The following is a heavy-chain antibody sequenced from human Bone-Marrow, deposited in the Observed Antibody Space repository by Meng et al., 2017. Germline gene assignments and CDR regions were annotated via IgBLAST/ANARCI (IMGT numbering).Heavy chain of an antibody. CDR1: GGSFSGYY. Sequence: SETLSLTCAVYGGSFSGYYWRWIRQPPGKGLEWIGEINHSGSTNYNPSLKSRVTISVDTSKNQFSLKLSSVTAADTAVYYCARRVCSSTSCYGGYFDYWGQGTLVTVSS. CDR2: INHSGST. D-gene: IGHD2-2*01. CDR3: ARRVCSSTSCYGGYFDY. V-gene: IGHV4-34*01. J-gene: IGHJ4*02.